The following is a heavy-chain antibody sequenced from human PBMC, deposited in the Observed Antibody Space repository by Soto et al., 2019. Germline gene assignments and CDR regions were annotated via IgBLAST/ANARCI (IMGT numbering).Heavy chain of an antibody. CDR3: AKDKSGWYFDY. Sequence: QVQLVESGGGVVQPGRSLRLSCAASGFTFSSYGMHWVRQAPGKGLEWVAVISCDGSNKYYADSVKGRFTISRDNSKNTLYLQMNSLRAEDTAVYYCAKDKSGWYFDYWGQGTLVTVSS. D-gene: IGHD6-19*01. CDR2: ISCDGSNK. CDR1: GFTFSSYG. V-gene: IGHV3-30*18. J-gene: IGHJ4*02.